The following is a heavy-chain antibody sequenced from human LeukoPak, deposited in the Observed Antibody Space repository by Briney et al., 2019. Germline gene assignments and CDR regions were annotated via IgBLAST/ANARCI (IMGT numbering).Heavy chain of an antibody. V-gene: IGHV4-39*01. CDR2: IYYSGST. CDR1: GGSVRSSSYF. D-gene: IGHD3-10*01. J-gene: IGHJ6*02. Sequence: SETLSLTCTVSGGSVRSSSYFWGWIRQPPGKGLEWIGSIYYSGSTYYNPSLKSRVTISRDMSKNQFSLEVSSVTAADTAVYYCATNLAPVGTFYYYYGMDVWGQGTTVTVSS. CDR3: ATNLAPVGTFYYYYGMDV.